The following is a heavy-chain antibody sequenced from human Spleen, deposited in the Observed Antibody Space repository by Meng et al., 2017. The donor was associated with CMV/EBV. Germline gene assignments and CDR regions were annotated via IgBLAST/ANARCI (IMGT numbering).Heavy chain of an antibody. Sequence: GGSLRLSCKGSGYSFTGYWIGWVRQMPGKGLEWMGSIYPGDSDTRYSPSFRGQVTISADKSTSTAYLRWNSLQASDTAVFYCARHLYSGSDLYYYYGMDVWGQGTTVTVSS. CDR3: ARHLYSGSDLYYYYGMDV. CDR1: GYSFTGYW. D-gene: IGHD5-12*01. J-gene: IGHJ6*02. V-gene: IGHV5-51*01. CDR2: IYPGDSDT.